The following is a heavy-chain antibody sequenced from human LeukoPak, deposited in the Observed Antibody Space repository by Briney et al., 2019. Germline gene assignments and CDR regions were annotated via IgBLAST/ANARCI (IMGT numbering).Heavy chain of an antibody. D-gene: IGHD6-13*01. CDR2: ISGSGGST. Sequence: PGGSLRLSCAASGFTFSSYAMSWVRQAPGKGLEWVSAISGSGGSTYYADSVKGRFTISRDNSKNTLYLQMNSLRAEETAVYYCTTTGIAAAGTFDYWGQGTLVTVSS. CDR3: TTTGIAAAGTFDY. V-gene: IGHV3-23*01. CDR1: GFTFSSYA. J-gene: IGHJ4*02.